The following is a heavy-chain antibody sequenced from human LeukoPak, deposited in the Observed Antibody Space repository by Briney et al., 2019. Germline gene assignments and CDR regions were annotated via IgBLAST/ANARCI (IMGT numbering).Heavy chain of an antibody. D-gene: IGHD3-9*01. Sequence: SETLSLTCTVSGGSISSYYWSWIRQPAGKGLEWIGRIYTGGSTNYNPSLKSRVTMSVDTSKNQFSLKLSSVTAADTAVYYCARVVPGILTGYYIDYWGQGTLVTVSS. J-gene: IGHJ4*02. V-gene: IGHV4-4*07. CDR1: GGSISSYY. CDR3: ARVVPGILTGYYIDY. CDR2: IYTGGST.